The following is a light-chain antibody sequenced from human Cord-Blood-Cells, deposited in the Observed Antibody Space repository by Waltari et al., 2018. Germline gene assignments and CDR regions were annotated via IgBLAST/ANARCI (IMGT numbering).Light chain of an antibody. CDR2: DVS. CDR1: SSDVGGYNY. Sequence: QSALTQPASVSGSPGQSITISCTGTSSDVGGYNYVSWYQQHPGKAPKLMIYDVSNRPAGVSSGLSGSKSGNAASLTISGLQAEDEADYYCSSYTSSSTLVFGGGTKLTIL. CDR3: SSYTSSSTLV. J-gene: IGLJ2*01. V-gene: IGLV2-14*01.